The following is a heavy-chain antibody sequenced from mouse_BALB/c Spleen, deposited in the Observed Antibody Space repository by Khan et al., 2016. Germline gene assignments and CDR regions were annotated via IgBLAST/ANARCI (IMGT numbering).Heavy chain of an antibody. J-gene: IGHJ4*01. CDR1: GYSITSDYA. Sequence: EVQLQESGPGLVKPSQSLSLTCTVTGYSITSDYAWNWIRQFPGNKLEWMGYISYSGSTSYNPSLKSRISITRDTSKNQFFLQLNSVTTEDTATXYCARIVIYDGYDGYAMDYWGQGTSVTVSS. D-gene: IGHD2-3*01. V-gene: IGHV3-2*02. CDR3: ARIVIYDGYDGYAMDY. CDR2: ISYSGST.